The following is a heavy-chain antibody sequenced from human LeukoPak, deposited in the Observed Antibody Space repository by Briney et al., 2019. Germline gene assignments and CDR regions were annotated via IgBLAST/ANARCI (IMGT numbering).Heavy chain of an antibody. D-gene: IGHD1-26*01. CDR2: ISAYNGNT. J-gene: IGHJ4*02. V-gene: IGHV1-18*01. CDR3: ARDKWELLGGDY. CDR1: GYTITSYG. Sequence: ASVQVSCKASGYTITSYGISWVRQATGQGLAWMGWISAYNGNTNYAQKLQGRVTMTTDTSTSTAYMELRSLRSDDTAVYYCARDKWELLGGDYWGQGTLVTVSS.